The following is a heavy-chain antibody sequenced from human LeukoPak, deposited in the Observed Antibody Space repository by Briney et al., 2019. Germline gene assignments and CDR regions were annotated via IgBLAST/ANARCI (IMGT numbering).Heavy chain of an antibody. Sequence: GGSLRLSCAASGFTFSSYSMNWVRQAPGKGLEWVSSISSSSYIYYADSVKGRFTISRDNAKNSLYLQMNSLRAEDTAVYYCARDSGNYDFWSGYSAYYYYGMDVWGQGTTVTVSS. CDR3: ARDSGNYDFWSGYSAYYYYGMDV. V-gene: IGHV3-21*01. J-gene: IGHJ6*02. D-gene: IGHD3-3*01. CDR1: GFTFSSYS. CDR2: ISSSSYI.